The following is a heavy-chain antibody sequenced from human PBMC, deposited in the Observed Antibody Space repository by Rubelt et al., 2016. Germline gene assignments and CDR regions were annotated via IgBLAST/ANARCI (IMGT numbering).Heavy chain of an antibody. CDR1: GGSINIINYY. V-gene: IGHV4-39*01. D-gene: IGHD3-22*01. Sequence: QLQLQESGPGLVKPSETLSLTCAVSGGSINIINYYWGWFRQPPGKGLEWIGSINYSGSTYYNPSLRSRVTISVDASKNQLSLRLNSVTAADSAVYYCARPAGPSYYYYFDYWGQGILVTVSS. J-gene: IGHJ4*02. CDR3: ARPAGPSYYYYFDY. CDR2: INYSGST.